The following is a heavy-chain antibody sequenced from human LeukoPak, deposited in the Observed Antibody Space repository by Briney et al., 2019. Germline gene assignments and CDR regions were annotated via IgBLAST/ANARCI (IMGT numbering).Heavy chain of an antibody. D-gene: IGHD5-18*01. V-gene: IGHV3-11*01. CDR2: ISSSGSTI. CDR3: ARESETDTARVIGY. CDR1: GFTFSDYY. Sequence: GGSLRLSCAASGFTFSDYYMSWIRQAPGKGLEWVSYISSSGSTIYYADSVKGRFTISRDNAKNSLYLQMNSLRAEDTAVYYCARESETDTARVIGYWGQGTLVTVSS. J-gene: IGHJ4*02.